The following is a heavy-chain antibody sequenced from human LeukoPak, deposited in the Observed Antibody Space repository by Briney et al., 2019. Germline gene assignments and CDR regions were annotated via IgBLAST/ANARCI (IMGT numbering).Heavy chain of an antibody. CDR2: IYSVGST. CDR3: AREGERTAAAGFDY. CDR1: GFTFSLFA. Sequence: GGSLRLSCAASGFTFSLFAMHWVRQSPGKGLEWVSIIYSVGSTYYADSVKGRFTISRDNSKNTLYLQMNSLRAEDTAVYYCAREGERTAAAGFDYWGQGTLVTVSS. J-gene: IGHJ4*02. D-gene: IGHD6-13*01. V-gene: IGHV3-53*01.